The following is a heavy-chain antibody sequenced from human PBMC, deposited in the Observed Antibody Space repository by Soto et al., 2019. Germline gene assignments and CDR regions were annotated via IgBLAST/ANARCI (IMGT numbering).Heavy chain of an antibody. D-gene: IGHD2-15*01. CDR2: IKSKIDGGTA. CDR3: STDIGFYGLDI. V-gene: IGHV3-15*01. J-gene: IGHJ6*02. Sequence: EVQLVESGGDLVKPGGSLRLSCVAPAFNFPNGWMTWVRQAPGKGLEWVGRIKSKIDGGTADYAAPVKGRFTISRDDSQNTLYLHMESLKTEDTALYYCSTDIGFYGLDIRGQGTTVTVSS. CDR1: AFNFPNGW.